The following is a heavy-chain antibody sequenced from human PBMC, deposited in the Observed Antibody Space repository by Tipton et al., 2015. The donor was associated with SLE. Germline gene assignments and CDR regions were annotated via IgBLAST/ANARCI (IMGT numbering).Heavy chain of an antibody. CDR1: GGSISSGGYY. Sequence: TLSLTCTVSGGSISSGGYYWSWIRQHPGKGLEWIGRIYTSGSTNYNPSLKSRVTISVDTSKNQFSLKLSSVTAADTAVYYCARGGIAADWYDYWGQGTLVTVSS. D-gene: IGHD6-13*01. J-gene: IGHJ4*02. V-gene: IGHV4-61*02. CDR3: ARGGIAADWYDY. CDR2: IYTSGST.